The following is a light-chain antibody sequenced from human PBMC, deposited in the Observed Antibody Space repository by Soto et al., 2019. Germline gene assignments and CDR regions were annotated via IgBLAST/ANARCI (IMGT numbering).Light chain of an antibody. CDR1: QSVSSF. Sequence: EIVLTQSPVTLSLSPGERATLSCRASQSVSSFLAWYQHKPGQPPRLLIYDVSNRAAGIPARFSGSGSGTDFTLTISSLEPEDFAVYYCQQYYTAQLTFGPGTKVDIK. CDR2: DVS. V-gene: IGKV3-11*01. J-gene: IGKJ3*01. CDR3: QQYYTAQLT.